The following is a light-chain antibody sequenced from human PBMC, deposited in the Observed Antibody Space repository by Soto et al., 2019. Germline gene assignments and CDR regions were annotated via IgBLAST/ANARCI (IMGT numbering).Light chain of an antibody. V-gene: IGLV2-11*01. CDR1: RSDVGGYNY. J-gene: IGLJ2*01. CDR2: DVT. Sequence: QSALTQPRSVSGSPGQSVTISCTGTRSDVGGYNYVSWFQKHPDKAPKLMIYDVTKRPSGVPDRFSGSKSGNTASLTISGLQAEDEADYYCCSYVGNYSWLFGGGTKLTVL. CDR3: CSYVGNYSWL.